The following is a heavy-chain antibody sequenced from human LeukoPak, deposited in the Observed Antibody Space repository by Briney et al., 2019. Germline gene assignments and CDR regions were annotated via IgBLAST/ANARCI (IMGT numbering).Heavy chain of an antibody. D-gene: IGHD4-23*01. CDR3: ARNSGAFDI. Sequence: SETLSLTCTVSGVSISSYYWSWIRQPPGKGLEWIGYIYYSGSTNYNPSLKGRVTIFVDTSKNQFSLKLSSVTAADTAVYYCARNSGAFDIWGQGTMVTVSS. CDR1: GVSISSYY. V-gene: IGHV4-59*08. CDR2: IYYSGST. J-gene: IGHJ3*02.